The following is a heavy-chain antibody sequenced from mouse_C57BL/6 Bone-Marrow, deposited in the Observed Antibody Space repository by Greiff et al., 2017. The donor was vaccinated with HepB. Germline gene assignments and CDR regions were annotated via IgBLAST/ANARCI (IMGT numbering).Heavy chain of an antibody. D-gene: IGHD6-5*01. V-gene: IGHV5-17*01. CDR3: AKKPNYYAMDY. Sequence: EVKVVESGGGLVKPGGSLKLSCAASGFTFSDYGMHWVRQAPEKGLEWVAYISSGSSTIYYADTVKGRFTISRDNAKNTLFLQMTSLRSEDTAMYYCAKKPNYYAMDYWGQGTSVTVSS. CDR2: ISSGSSTI. CDR1: GFTFSDYG. J-gene: IGHJ4*01.